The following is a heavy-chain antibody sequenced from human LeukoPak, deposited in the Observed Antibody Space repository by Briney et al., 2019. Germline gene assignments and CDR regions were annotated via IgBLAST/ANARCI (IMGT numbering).Heavy chain of an antibody. CDR3: AKAGNGKTYHYGSGTHHFIDY. D-gene: IGHD3-10*01. V-gene: IGHV3-23*01. CDR1: GFTFSSYG. CDR2: ISGSGGST. J-gene: IGHJ4*02. Sequence: TGGSLRLSCAASGFTFSSYGMSWVRQAPGKGLEWVSAISGSGGSTYYADSVKGRFTISRDNAKNSLYLQMNSLRAEDTALYYCAKAGNGKTYHYGSGTHHFIDYWGQGTLVTVSS.